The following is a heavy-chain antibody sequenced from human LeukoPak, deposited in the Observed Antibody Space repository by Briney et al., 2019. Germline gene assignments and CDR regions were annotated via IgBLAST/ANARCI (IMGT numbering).Heavy chain of an antibody. V-gene: IGHV1-2*07. CDR3: ARGGVRSLYYFDY. CDR1: GYTFTGYS. D-gene: IGHD6-13*01. Sequence: ASVKVSCKASGYTFTGYSMHWVRQAPGQGLEWMGWINPNSGDTNYAHKFQGRVTITRDTSISTAYMELSRLRSDDTAVYYCARGGVRSLYYFDYWGQGTLVSVSS. J-gene: IGHJ4*02. CDR2: INPNSGDT.